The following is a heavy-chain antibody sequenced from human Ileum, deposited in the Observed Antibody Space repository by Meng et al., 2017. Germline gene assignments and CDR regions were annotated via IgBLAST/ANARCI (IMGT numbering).Heavy chain of an antibody. CDR3: ASSIRRDLP. CDR1: GGSLTGYQ. CDR2: INHSGIP. V-gene: IGHV4-34*01. J-gene: IGHJ5*02. Sequence: QVHLKDWGEGLLTPSETLSLISAVYGGSLTGYQWTWIRQHPGKGMEWIGDINHSGIPRYNPSLKSRVTISLDTSKNQFSLILSSVTAADTAVYYCASSIRRDLPWGQGTLVTVSS.